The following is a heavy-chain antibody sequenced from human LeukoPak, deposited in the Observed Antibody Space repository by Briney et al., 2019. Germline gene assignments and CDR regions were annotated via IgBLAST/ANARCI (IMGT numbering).Heavy chain of an antibody. J-gene: IGHJ4*02. Sequence: ASVKVSCKASGYTFTSYGISWVRQAPGQGLEWMGWITAYNDNTNYAQKLQGRVTMTTDTSTSTAYMDLRSLRSDDTAVYYCARALLWFGEPSHIDYWGQGTLVTASS. CDR2: ITAYNDNT. D-gene: IGHD3-10*01. CDR1: GYTFTSYG. V-gene: IGHV1-18*01. CDR3: ARALLWFGEPSHIDY.